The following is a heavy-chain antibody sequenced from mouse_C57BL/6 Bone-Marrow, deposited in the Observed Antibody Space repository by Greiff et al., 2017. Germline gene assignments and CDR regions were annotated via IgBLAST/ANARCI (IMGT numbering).Heavy chain of an antibody. J-gene: IGHJ3*01. CDR1: GFTFSDYG. CDR2: ISSGSSTI. V-gene: IGHV5-17*01. CDR3: ARPGRAWFAY. Sequence: EVKLMESGGGLVKPGGSLKLSCAASGFTFSDYGMNWVRQAPEKGLEWVAYISSGSSTIYYADTVKGRFTISRDNAKHTLFLQMTSLRSADTAMYYCARPGRAWFAYWGQGTLVTVSA.